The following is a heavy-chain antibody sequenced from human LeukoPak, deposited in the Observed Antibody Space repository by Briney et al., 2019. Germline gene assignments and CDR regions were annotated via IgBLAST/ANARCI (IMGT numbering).Heavy chain of an antibody. CDR1: GYSFTSYW. D-gene: IGHD6-19*01. V-gene: IGHV5-51*01. CDR2: IYPGDSDT. CDR3: ARGKLSPGYSSGWYEPTDAFDI. J-gene: IGHJ3*02. Sequence: GESLKISCKGSGYSFTSYWIGWVRQMPGKGLEWMGIIYPGDSDTRYSPSFQGQVTISADKSISSAYLQGSSLKASDTAMYYCARGKLSPGYSSGWYEPTDAFDIWGQGTMVTVSS.